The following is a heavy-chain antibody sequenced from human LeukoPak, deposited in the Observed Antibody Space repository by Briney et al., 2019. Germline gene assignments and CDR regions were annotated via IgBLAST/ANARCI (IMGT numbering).Heavy chain of an antibody. D-gene: IGHD3-10*02. V-gene: IGHV3-23*01. CDR2: ISVSGGST. J-gene: IGHJ4*02. CDR1: GFTFSSYA. Sequence: GGSLRLSCAASGFTFSSYAMSWVRQASGKGLEWVSAISVSGGSTYYADSVKGRFTISRDNSKNTLYLQMNSLRAEDTAVYYCAKVPRTIFKYYFDYWGQGTLVTVSS. CDR3: AKVPRTIFKYYFDY.